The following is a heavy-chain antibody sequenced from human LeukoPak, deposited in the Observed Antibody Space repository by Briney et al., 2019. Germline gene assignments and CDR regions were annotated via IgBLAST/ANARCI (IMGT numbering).Heavy chain of an antibody. CDR1: GYTFTSYD. J-gene: IGHJ4*02. CDR2: MNPNSGNT. V-gene: IGHV1-8*01. D-gene: IGHD3-10*01. Sequence: ASVKVSCKASGYTFTSYDINWVRQATGQGLEWMGWMNPNSGNTGYAQKFQGRVTMTRNTSISTAYMELSSLRSEDTAVYYCARESPTRWFGESTLFDYWGQGTLVTVSS. CDR3: ARESPTRWFGESTLFDY.